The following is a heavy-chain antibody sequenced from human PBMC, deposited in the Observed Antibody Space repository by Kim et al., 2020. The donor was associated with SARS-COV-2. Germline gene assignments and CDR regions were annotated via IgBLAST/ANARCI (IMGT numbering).Heavy chain of an antibody. Sequence: GGSLRLSCAASGFTFDDYAMHWVRQAPGKGLEWVSLISGDGGSTYYADSVKGRFTISRDNSKNSLYLQMNSLRTEDTALYYCAKGPVYGDYDENIPTDYWGQGTLVTVSS. J-gene: IGHJ4*02. CDR2: ISGDGGST. V-gene: IGHV3-43*02. D-gene: IGHD4-17*01. CDR3: AKGPVYGDYDENIPTDY. CDR1: GFTFDDYA.